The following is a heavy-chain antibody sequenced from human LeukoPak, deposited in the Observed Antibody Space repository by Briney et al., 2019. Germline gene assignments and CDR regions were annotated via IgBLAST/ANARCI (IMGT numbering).Heavy chain of an antibody. V-gene: IGHV3-30*04. Sequence: GGSLRLSCAASGFTFSSYAMHWVRQAPGKGLEWVAVISYDGSNKYYADSVKGRFTISRDNSKNTLYLQMNSLRAEDTAVYYCARDWQQLVQYYYYYGMDVRGQGTTVTVSS. J-gene: IGHJ6*02. D-gene: IGHD6-13*01. CDR3: ARDWQQLVQYYYYYGMDV. CDR2: ISYDGSNK. CDR1: GFTFSSYA.